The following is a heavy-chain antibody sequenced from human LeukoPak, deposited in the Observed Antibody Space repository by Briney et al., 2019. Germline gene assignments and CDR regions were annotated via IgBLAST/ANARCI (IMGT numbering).Heavy chain of an antibody. CDR1: GGTFSSYA. V-gene: IGHV1-69*13. Sequence: GASVKVSCKASGGTFSSYAISWVRQAPGQGLEWMGGIIPIFGTANYAQKFQGRVTITADESTSTAYMELSSLRSEDTAVYYCARGVGATKPSYFDYWGQGTLVTVSS. CDR2: IIPIFGTA. J-gene: IGHJ4*02. D-gene: IGHD1-26*01. CDR3: ARGVGATKPSYFDY.